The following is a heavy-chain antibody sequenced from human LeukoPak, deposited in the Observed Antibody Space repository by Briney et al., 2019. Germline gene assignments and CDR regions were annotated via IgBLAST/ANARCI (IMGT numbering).Heavy chain of an antibody. Sequence: PSETLSLTCSVSGGSINSVYWNWIRQPPGKGLGWIGYMYHYGGTNYNPSLKSRVTISIDKPKKQFSLKLISVTAADTAIYYCARVGGMTTVNNDAFGIWGQGTMVTVSS. CDR2: MYHYGGT. D-gene: IGHD4-11*01. J-gene: IGHJ3*02. V-gene: IGHV4-59*01. CDR1: GGSINSVY. CDR3: ARVGGMTTVNNDAFGI.